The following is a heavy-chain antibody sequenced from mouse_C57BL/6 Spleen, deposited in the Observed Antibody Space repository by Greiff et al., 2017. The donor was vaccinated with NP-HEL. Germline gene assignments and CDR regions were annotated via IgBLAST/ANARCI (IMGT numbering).Heavy chain of an antibody. J-gene: IGHJ2*01. CDR2: IYPGDGDT. CDR1: GYAFSSSW. CDR3: ARGPYYYGSSYGIDY. V-gene: IGHV1-82*01. Sequence: QVQLQQSGPELVKPGASVKISCKASGYAFSSSWMNWVKQRPGKGLEWIGRIYPGDGDTSYNGKFKGKATLTADKSSSTAYMQLSSLTSEDSAVYFCARGPYYYGSSYGIDYWGQGTTLTVSS. D-gene: IGHD1-1*01.